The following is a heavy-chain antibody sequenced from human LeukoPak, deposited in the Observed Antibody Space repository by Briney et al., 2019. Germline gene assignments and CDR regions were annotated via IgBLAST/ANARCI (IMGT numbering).Heavy chain of an antibody. J-gene: IGHJ6*02. CDR2: ISSSSTI. Sequence: GGSLRLSCAASGFTFSSYSMNWVRQAPGKGLEWVSYISSSSTIYYADSVKGRFTISRDNAKNSLYLQMNSLRDEDTAVYYCARDRPLAYYDFWSGYPPNGMDVWGQGTTVTVSS. V-gene: IGHV3-48*02. CDR3: ARDRPLAYYDFWSGYPPNGMDV. CDR1: GFTFSSYS. D-gene: IGHD3-3*01.